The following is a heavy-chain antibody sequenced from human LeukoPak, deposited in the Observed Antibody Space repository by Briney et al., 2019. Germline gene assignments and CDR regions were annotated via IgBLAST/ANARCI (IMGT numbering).Heavy chain of an antibody. Sequence: SETLSLTCAVYGGSFSGYYWSWIRQPPGKGLEWIGEINHSGSTNYNPSLESRVTISVDTSKNQFSLKLSSVTAADTAVYYCARVDGYCSSTSCYGGTRFDYWGQGTLVTVSS. J-gene: IGHJ4*02. CDR3: ARVDGYCSSTSCYGGTRFDY. CDR2: INHSGST. D-gene: IGHD2-2*01. V-gene: IGHV4-34*01. CDR1: GGSFSGYY.